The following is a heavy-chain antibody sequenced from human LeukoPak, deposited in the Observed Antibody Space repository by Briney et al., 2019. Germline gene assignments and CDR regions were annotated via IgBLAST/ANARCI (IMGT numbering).Heavy chain of an antibody. Sequence: SETLSLTCTVSGGSISGYYWSWIRQPPGKGLEWIGYIYYSGSTNYNPSLKSRVTISVDTAKNQFSLQVRSVTAADTAVYYCARGSGRYYYYGVDVWGQGTTVAVSS. V-gene: IGHV4-59*01. CDR3: ARGSGRYYYYGVDV. CDR1: GGSISGYY. CDR2: IYYSGST. J-gene: IGHJ6*02.